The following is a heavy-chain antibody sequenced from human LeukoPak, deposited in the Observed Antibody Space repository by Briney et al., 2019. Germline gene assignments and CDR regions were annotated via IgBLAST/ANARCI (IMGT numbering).Heavy chain of an antibody. D-gene: IGHD1-14*01. V-gene: IGHV4-4*07. CDR3: AREEPGDNWFDP. CDR1: GGSVSSYF. J-gene: IGHJ5*02. CDR2: IYTSGST. Sequence: SETLSLTCTVSGGSVSSYFWSWIRQPAGKGLEWIGRIYTSGSTNYNPSLKRRVTMSVDTSKNQFSLKLSSVTAADTAVYYCAREEPGDNWFDPWGQGTLVTVSS.